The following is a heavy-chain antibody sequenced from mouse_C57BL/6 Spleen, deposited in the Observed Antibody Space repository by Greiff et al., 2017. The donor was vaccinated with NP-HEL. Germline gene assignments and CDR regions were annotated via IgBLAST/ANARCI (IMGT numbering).Heavy chain of an antibody. J-gene: IGHJ2*01. CDR3: AFTAQATFDY. Sequence: QVQLQQSGPELVKPGASVKISCKASGYAFSSSWMNWVKQRPGKGLEWIGRIYPGDGDTNYIGKFKGKATLTADKSSSTAYMQLSSLTSEDSAVYFCAFTAQATFDYWGQGTTLTVSS. CDR1: GYAFSSSW. V-gene: IGHV1-82*01. D-gene: IGHD3-2*02. CDR2: IYPGDGDT.